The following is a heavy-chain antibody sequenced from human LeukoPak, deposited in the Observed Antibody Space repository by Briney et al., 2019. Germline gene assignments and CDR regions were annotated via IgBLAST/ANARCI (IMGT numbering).Heavy chain of an antibody. Sequence: PSVKVSCKASGGTFSSYAISWVRQAPGQGLEWMGGIIPIFGTANYAEKFKGRVTIAADESTSTAYMELSSLRSEDTAVYYWARDVDCSSTRCYGYNWFDPWGQGTLVTVSS. D-gene: IGHD2-2*01. CDR3: ARDVDCSSTRCYGYNWFDP. V-gene: IGHV1-69*01. J-gene: IGHJ5*02. CDR2: IIPIFGTA. CDR1: GGTFSSYA.